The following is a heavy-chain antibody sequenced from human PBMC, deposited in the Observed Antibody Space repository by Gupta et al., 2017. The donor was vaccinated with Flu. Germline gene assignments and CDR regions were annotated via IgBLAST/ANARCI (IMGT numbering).Heavy chain of an antibody. CDR1: GFTVRLPA. CDR3: SKGGGTGNSDF. Sequence: EVHILDSGGGLVQPGGSLRLSCAASGFTVRLPAMPWVRQAPGKGVEWLSTISGSGTPTFYADSVRGRFTIFRDNSKNTVYLQMNSLRVDDTAVYFCSKGGGTGNSDFWGQGTRVTVSS. V-gene: IGHV3-23*01. D-gene: IGHD1-1*01. CDR2: ISGSGTPT. J-gene: IGHJ4*02.